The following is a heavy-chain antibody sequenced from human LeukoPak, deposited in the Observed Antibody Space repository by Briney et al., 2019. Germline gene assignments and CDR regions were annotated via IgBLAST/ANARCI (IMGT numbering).Heavy chain of an antibody. CDR2: ISAYNGHT. D-gene: IGHD6-19*01. CDR1: GYTFSNYG. V-gene: IGHV1-18*01. CDR3: AAIFPGYSSGR. Sequence: ASVKVSCKASGYTFSNYGISGVRQPPGQGLEWMGWISAYNGHTSYTQNLQGRVNMTTDTSTNTAYMELRSLSSDDTAVYCCAAIFPGYSSGRWGQGTLVTVSS. J-gene: IGHJ4*02.